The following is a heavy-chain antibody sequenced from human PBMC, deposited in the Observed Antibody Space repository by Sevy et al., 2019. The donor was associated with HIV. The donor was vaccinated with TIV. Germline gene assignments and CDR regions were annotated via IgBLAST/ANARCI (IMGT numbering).Heavy chain of an antibody. Sequence: GGFLRLSCAASGFTFDDYAMHWVRQAPGKGLEWVSLISWDGGSTYYADSVKGRFTISRDNSKNSLYLQMNSLRAEDTALYYCAKDLGVAATFLLDYWGQRTLVTVSS. V-gene: IGHV3-43D*03. CDR1: GFTFDDYA. J-gene: IGHJ4*02. D-gene: IGHD2-15*01. CDR3: AKDLGVAATFLLDY. CDR2: ISWDGGST.